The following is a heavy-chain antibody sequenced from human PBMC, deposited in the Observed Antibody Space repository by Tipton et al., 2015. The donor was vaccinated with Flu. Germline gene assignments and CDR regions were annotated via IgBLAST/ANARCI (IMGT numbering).Heavy chain of an antibody. D-gene: IGHD5-18*01. J-gene: IGHJ4*02. CDR3: ARDLGSYGLYY. CDR2: IIPIFGTA. Sequence: QVQLVQSGAEVKKPGSSVKVSCKASGGTFSSYAISWVRQAHGQGLEWMGGIIPIFGTANYAQKFQGRVMITADESTRTAYMERSSLRSEDTAVYYCARDLGSYGLYYWGQGTLFTVSS. CDR1: GGTFSSYA. V-gene: IGHV1-69*01.